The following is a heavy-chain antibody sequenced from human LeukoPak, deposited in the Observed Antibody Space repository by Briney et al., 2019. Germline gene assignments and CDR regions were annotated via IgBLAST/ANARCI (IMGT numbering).Heavy chain of an antibody. Sequence: KPSETLSLTCTVSGGSISSSSYYWGWIRQPPGKGLEWVGSIYYSGSTYYNPSLKSRVTISVDTSKNQFSLKLSSVTAADTAVYYCARLMATTSGGFDYWGQGTLVTVSS. CDR1: GGSISSSSYY. V-gene: IGHV4-39*01. CDR3: ARLMATTSGGFDY. CDR2: IYYSGST. J-gene: IGHJ4*02. D-gene: IGHD5-24*01.